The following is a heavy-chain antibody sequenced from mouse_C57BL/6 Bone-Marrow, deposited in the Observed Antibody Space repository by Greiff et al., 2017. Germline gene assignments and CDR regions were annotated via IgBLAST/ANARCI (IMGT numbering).Heavy chain of an antibody. V-gene: IGHV1-64*01. CDR1: GYTFTSYW. CDR3: ASRGGNGYYFDY. Sequence: QVQLKQPGAELVKPGASVKLSCKASGYTFTSYWMHWVKQRPGQGLEWIGMIHPNSGSTNYNEKFKSKATLTVDKSSSTAYMQLSSLTSEDSAVYYCASRGGNGYYFDYWGQGTTLTVSS. CDR2: IHPNSGST. J-gene: IGHJ2*01.